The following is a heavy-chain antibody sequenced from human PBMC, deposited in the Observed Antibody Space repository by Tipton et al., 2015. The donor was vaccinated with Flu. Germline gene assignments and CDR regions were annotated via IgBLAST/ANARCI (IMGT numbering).Heavy chain of an antibody. J-gene: IGHJ4*02. CDR2: IKQDGSEK. CDR3: ARDSPFGGL. D-gene: IGHD3-16*01. Sequence: GSLRLSCVASGFAFSTYWMSWIRQAPGKGPEWVANIKQDGSEKNYVDSVKGRFTISRDNAKNSLYLQMDSLRAEDTAVYHCARDSPFGGLWGQGTLVAVSS. CDR1: GFAFSTYW. V-gene: IGHV3-7*01.